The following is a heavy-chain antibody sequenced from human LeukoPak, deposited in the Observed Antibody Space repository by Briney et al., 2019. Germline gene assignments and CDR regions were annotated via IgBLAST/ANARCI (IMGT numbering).Heavy chain of an antibody. CDR2: IIPIFGTA. CDR1: GGTFSSYA. V-gene: IGHV1-69*05. Sequence: SVKVSCKASGGTFSSYAISWVRQAPGQGLEWMGGIIPIFGTANYAQKFQGRVTITTDESTSTAYMELSSLRSEDTAVYYCARDPTLRGIVVQPFDPWGQGTLVTVSS. D-gene: IGHD2-15*01. CDR3: ARDPTLRGIVVQPFDP. J-gene: IGHJ5*02.